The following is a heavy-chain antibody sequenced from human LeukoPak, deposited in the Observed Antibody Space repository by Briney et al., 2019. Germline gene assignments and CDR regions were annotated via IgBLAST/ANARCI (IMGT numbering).Heavy chain of an antibody. J-gene: IGHJ3*02. D-gene: IGHD3-10*01. CDR3: ARGSVLLWFGEPKADAFDI. CDR1: GGSFSGYY. V-gene: IGHV4-59*01. CDR2: IYYSGST. Sequence: SETLSLTCAVYGGSFSGYYWSWIRQPPGKGLEWIGYIYYSGSTNYNPSLKSRVTISVDTSKNQFSLKLSSVTAADTAVYYCARGSVLLWFGEPKADAFDIWGQGTMVTVSS.